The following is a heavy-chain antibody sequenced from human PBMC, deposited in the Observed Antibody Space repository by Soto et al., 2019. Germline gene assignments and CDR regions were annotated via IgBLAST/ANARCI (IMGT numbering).Heavy chain of an antibody. Sequence: GESLKISCKGSGYSFINYWIGWVRQMPGKGLEWMGIIHPGDSDTRYSPSFQGQVTISADKSISTAYLKWSSLKASDTAMYYCARQGIAVANEDFDYWGQGTLVTVSS. J-gene: IGHJ4*02. V-gene: IGHV5-51*01. CDR2: IHPGDSDT. D-gene: IGHD6-19*01. CDR3: ARQGIAVANEDFDY. CDR1: GYSFINYW.